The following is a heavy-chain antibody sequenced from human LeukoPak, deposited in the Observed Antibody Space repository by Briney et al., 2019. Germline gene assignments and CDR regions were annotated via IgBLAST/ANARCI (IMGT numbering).Heavy chain of an antibody. J-gene: IGHJ6*03. V-gene: IGHV4-4*07. CDR1: GGSISSYY. D-gene: IGHD5-24*01. Sequence: SETLSLTCTVSGGSISSYYWSWIRQPAGKGLEWIGRIYTSGSTNYNPSLKSRVTMSVDTSKNQFSLKLSSVTAADTAVYYCARASHGYNSRYYYYYYMDVWGKGTTVTVSS. CDR3: ARASHGYNSRYYYYYYMDV. CDR2: IYTSGST.